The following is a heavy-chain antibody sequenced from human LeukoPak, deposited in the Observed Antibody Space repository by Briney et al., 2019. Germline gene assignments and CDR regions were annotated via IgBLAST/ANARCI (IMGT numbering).Heavy chain of an antibody. V-gene: IGHV3-74*01. J-gene: IGHJ4*02. CDR3: ALSREAAGTVFDD. CDR2: INSDGRST. D-gene: IGHD6-13*01. Sequence: PPGGSLRLSCAASGFTFSSYWMHWVRQAPGKGLVWVSRINSDGRSTTYADSVKGRFTISRDNAKNTLYLQMNSLRAEDTAVYYCALSREAAGTVFDDWGQGTLVTVSS. CDR1: GFTFSSYW.